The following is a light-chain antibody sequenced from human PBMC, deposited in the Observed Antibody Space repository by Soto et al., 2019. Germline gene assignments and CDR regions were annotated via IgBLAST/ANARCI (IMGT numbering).Light chain of an antibody. CDR2: NNN. CDR3: AAWDYSLNGVV. V-gene: IGLV1-44*01. CDR1: SSNIGSNT. Sequence: QLVLTQPPSASGTPGQRITISCSGSSSNIGSNTVNWFQHLPGTAPKLLIYNNNQRPSGVPDRFSGSKSGTSASLAISGLQSEDEVDYYCAAWDYSLNGVVFGGGTKLTVL. J-gene: IGLJ2*01.